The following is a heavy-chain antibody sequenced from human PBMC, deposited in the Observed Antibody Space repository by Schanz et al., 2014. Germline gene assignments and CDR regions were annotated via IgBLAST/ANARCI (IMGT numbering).Heavy chain of an antibody. D-gene: IGHD3-3*01. J-gene: IGHJ6*02. V-gene: IGHV3-48*04. Sequence: VHLVESGGGVVQPGRSLRLSCAASGFTFSSYCINWVRQAPGKGLEWVSDISDSGDSTHYADSVKGRFSISRDNGETSVYLQINSLRVEDTAVYYCARFLARYQYYGVDVWGQGTTVIVSS. CDR3: ARFLARYQYYGVDV. CDR2: ISDSGDST. CDR1: GFTFSSYC.